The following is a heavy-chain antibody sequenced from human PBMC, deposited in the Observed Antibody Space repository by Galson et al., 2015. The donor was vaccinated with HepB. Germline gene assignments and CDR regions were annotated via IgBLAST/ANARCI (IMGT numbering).Heavy chain of an antibody. CDR3: AREDDSSGYHRYSYYYGMDV. V-gene: IGHV1-46*01. Sequence: SVKVSCKASGYTFTSYYMHWVRQAPGQGLEWMGIINPSGGSTSYAQKCQGRVTMTRDTSTSTVYMELSSLRSEDTAVYYCAREDDSSGYHRYSYYYGMDVWGQGTTVTVSS. J-gene: IGHJ6*02. CDR1: GYTFTSYY. D-gene: IGHD3-22*01. CDR2: INPSGGST.